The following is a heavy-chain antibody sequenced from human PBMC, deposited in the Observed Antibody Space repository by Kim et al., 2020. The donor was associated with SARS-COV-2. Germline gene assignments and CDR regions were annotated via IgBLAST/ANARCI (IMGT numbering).Heavy chain of an antibody. CDR1: GGSISSGNW. J-gene: IGHJ6*03. V-gene: IGHV4-4*02. CDR2: IYHSGST. Sequence: SETLSLTCAVSGGSISSGNWWSWVRQPPGKGLEWIGEIYHSGSTKYNPSLKSRVTISVDKSKDQSSLSLTSVTAADTAVYYCARNQWPYYMDIWGTGTTV. CDR3: ARNQWPYYMDI. D-gene: IGHD6-19*01.